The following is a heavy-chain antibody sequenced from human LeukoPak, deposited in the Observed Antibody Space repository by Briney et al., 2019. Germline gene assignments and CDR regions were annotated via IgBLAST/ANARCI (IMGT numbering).Heavy chain of an antibody. CDR1: GFTFSSYA. D-gene: IGHD3-10*01. CDR3: AKGPMAWFDY. CDR2: ISGSGGNT. Sequence: GGSLRLSCATSGFTFSSYAMSWVRQAPGKGLEWVSSISGSGGNTYYADSVKGRFTISRDYSKNTLYLQMNSLRTEETAVYYCAKGPMAWFDYWGQGTLVTVSS. V-gene: IGHV3-23*01. J-gene: IGHJ4*02.